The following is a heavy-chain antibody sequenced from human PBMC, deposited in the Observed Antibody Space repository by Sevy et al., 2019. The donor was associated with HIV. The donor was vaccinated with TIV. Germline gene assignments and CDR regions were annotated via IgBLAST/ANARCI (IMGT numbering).Heavy chain of an antibody. D-gene: IGHD3-22*01. V-gene: IGHV3-23*01. CDR1: GFTFTSYA. J-gene: IGHJ4*02. Sequence: GGSLRLSCAASGFTFTSYAMGWVRQAPGKGLEWVSGISASGGSTYHADSVKGRFSISRDNSKSTQYLQRNSLRAEDTAIYYCTKISDESSGYYYCYFDFWGQGTLVTVSS. CDR3: TKISDESSGYYYCYFDF. CDR2: ISASGGST.